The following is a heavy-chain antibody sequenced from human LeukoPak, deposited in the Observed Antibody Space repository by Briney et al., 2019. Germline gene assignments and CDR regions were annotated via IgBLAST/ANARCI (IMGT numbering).Heavy chain of an antibody. CDR1: GGSISSYY. D-gene: IGHD3-22*01. CDR3: ARGGDSSGYYYPNFDY. CDR2: IYYSGST. J-gene: IGHJ4*02. Sequence: SETLSLTCTVSGGSISSYYWSWIRQPPGKGLEWIGYIYYSGSTNYNPSLKSRVTISVDTSKNQFSLKLSSVTAADTAVYYCARGGDSSGYYYPNFDYWGQGTLVTVSS. V-gene: IGHV4-59*01.